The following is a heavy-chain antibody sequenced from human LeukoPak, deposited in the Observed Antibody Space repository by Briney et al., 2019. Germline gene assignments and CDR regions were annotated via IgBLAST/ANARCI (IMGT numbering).Heavy chain of an antibody. CDR1: GFTLSDYY. CDR3: ARDGEWLRLLSGYMDV. V-gene: IGHV3-11*04. J-gene: IGHJ6*03. Sequence: GGSLRLSYAASGFTLSDYYMSSIRQPPGKWREWDSYISSSGSTIYYADSVKGRFTISRDNAKNSLYLQMNSLRAEDTAVYYCARDGEWLRLLSGYMDVWGKGTTVTVSS. CDR2: ISSSGSTI. D-gene: IGHD5-12*01.